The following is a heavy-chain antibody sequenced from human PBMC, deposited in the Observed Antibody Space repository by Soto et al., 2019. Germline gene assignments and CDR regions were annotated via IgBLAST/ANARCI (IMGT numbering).Heavy chain of an antibody. Sequence: QVQLQESGPGLVKPSETLSLTCTVSGGSVSSGSYYWSWIRQPPGKGLEWIGYIYYSGSTHYNPSLKSRVAISVDTSKNQFSLKLSSVTAADTAVYYCATSGEGGSYYYFDYWGQGTLVTVSS. D-gene: IGHD1-26*01. V-gene: IGHV4-61*01. CDR3: ATSGEGGSYYYFDY. CDR1: GGSVSSGSYY. CDR2: IYYSGST. J-gene: IGHJ4*02.